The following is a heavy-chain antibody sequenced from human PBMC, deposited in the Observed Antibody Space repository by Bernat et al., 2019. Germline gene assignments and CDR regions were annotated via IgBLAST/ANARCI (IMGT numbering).Heavy chain of an antibody. D-gene: IGHD1-7*01. CDR2: MHYSGSS. J-gene: IGHJ4*02. V-gene: IGHV4-30-4*01. Sequence: QLQLQESGPGLVKPSETLSLTCTVSGGSISSTNYYWSWIRQPPGKGLEWIGYMHYSGSSYYNPSLKSRVTISVDTSKNQFSLKLTSVTAADTAVYYCASPTETTDCWGQGTLVTVSS. CDR3: ASPTETTDC. CDR1: GGSISSTNYY.